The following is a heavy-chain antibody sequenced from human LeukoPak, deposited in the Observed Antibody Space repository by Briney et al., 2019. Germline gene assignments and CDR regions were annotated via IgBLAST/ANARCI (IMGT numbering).Heavy chain of an antibody. Sequence: PSETLSLTCTVSGGSISSSSYYWGWIRQPRGKGVEWIGSIYYSGSTYYNPSLKSRVTISVDTSKNQLSLKLSSVTAADTAVYYCARSYYDFWSGYYTSLDYWGQGTLVTVSS. CDR1: GGSISSSSYY. V-gene: IGHV4-39*01. CDR2: IYYSGST. D-gene: IGHD3-3*01. CDR3: ARSYYDFWSGYYTSLDY. J-gene: IGHJ4*02.